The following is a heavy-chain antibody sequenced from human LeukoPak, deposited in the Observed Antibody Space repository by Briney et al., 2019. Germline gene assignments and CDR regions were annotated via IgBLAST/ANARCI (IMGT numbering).Heavy chain of an antibody. Sequence: PGGSLRLSCAASGFTFSIHWMNWYRQAPGNGREWVGNINQDASETNYVDSVRVRFTISRNNAKNSLHLQMNSLRAEDTAVYYCATDRDNSDWQKRFDSWGQGTMVTVSS. D-gene: IGHD2-21*02. CDR1: GFTFSIHW. V-gene: IGHV3-7*01. J-gene: IGHJ4*02. CDR2: INQDASET. CDR3: ATDRDNSDWQKRFDS.